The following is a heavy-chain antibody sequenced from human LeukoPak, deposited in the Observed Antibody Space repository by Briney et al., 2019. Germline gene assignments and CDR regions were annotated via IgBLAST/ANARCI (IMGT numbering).Heavy chain of an antibody. D-gene: IGHD3-22*01. CDR3: ARDSWYYDSSGYPTGRDY. V-gene: IGHV1-2*02. CDR2: INPNSGGT. CDR1: GYTFTGYY. J-gene: IGHJ4*02. Sequence: ASVKVSRKASGYTFTGYYMHWVRQAPGQGLEWMGWINPNSGGTNYAQKFQGRVTMTRDTSISTAYMELSRLRSDDTAVYYCARDSWYYDSSGYPTGRDYWGQGTLVTVSS.